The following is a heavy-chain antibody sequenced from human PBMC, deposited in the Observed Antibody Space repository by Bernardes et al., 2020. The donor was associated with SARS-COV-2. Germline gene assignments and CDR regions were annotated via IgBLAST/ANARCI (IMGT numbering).Heavy chain of an antibody. V-gene: IGHV3-74*01. CDR2: INGGGSET. CDR1: GFTLSSYW. Sequence: GGSLRLSCVASGFTLSSYWMHWVRQVPGKGLVWLSRINGGGSETIYADSVKGRFTISRDNAKNTLYLEMNSLRAEDTAVYYCARKSGHDYGRFEYWGQGTLVTVSS. J-gene: IGHJ4*02. CDR3: ARKSGHDYGRFEY. D-gene: IGHD4-17*01.